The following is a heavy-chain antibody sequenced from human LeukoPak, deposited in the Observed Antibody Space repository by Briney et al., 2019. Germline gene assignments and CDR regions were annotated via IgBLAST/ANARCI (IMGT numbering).Heavy chain of an antibody. J-gene: IGHJ4*02. CDR2: INPSSGAT. D-gene: IGHD3-10*01. V-gene: IGHV1-2*02. CDR1: GYTFNYYY. CDR3: IRGPGHYFDY. Sequence: ASVKVSCKASGYTFNYYYMHWVRQAPGQGLEWMGWINPSSGATNHAQKFQGRVTMTRDTSVSTAYMELTRLRSDDSAVFYCIRGPGHYFDYWGQGTVVTVPS.